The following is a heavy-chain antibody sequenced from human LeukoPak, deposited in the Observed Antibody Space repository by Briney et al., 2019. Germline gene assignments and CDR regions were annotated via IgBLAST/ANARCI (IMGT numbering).Heavy chain of an antibody. CDR3: ARAHYGDYDRNWFDP. D-gene: IGHD4-17*01. Sequence: EAGGSLRLSCAASGFTFSSYWMSWVRQAPGKGLEWVSSISSSSSYIYYADSVKGRFTISRDNAKNSLYLQMNSLRAEDTAVYYCARAHYGDYDRNWFDPWGQGTLVTVSS. CDR1: GFTFSSYW. CDR2: ISSSSSYI. J-gene: IGHJ5*02. V-gene: IGHV3-21*04.